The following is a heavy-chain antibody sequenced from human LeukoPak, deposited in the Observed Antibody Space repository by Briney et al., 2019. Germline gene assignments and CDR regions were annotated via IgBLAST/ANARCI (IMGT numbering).Heavy chain of an antibody. V-gene: IGHV1-69*06. Sequence: ASVKVSCKASGYTFTSYDINWVRQAPGQGLEWMGGIIPIFGTANYAQKFQGRVTITADKSTSTAYMELSSLRSEDTAVYYCARGVNYYDSSGYQEDFDYWGQGTLVTVSS. CDR2: IIPIFGTA. J-gene: IGHJ4*02. CDR3: ARGVNYYDSSGYQEDFDY. D-gene: IGHD3-22*01. CDR1: GYTFTSYD.